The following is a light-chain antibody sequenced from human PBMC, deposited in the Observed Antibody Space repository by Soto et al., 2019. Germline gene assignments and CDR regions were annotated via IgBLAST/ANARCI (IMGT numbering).Light chain of an antibody. V-gene: IGKV3-20*01. J-gene: IGKJ2*03. CDR2: GGS. Sequence: EMLLTQSQGTLSLSPGETATLSCRASQSVTSTYLDCYQPRPGQSPRLTIYGGSTRATGFPDRFSGGGSGTDCTLTISRLEPEDSAVYYCHCQQFDSSRLYSFGQGTKLEI. CDR1: QSVTSTY. CDR3: QQFDSSRLYS.